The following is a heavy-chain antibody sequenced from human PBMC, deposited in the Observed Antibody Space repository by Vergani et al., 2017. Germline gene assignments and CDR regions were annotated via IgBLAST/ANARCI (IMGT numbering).Heavy chain of an antibody. D-gene: IGHD3-10*01. CDR1: GYNFNTYW. Sequence: EVQLVQSGAEVKKPGESLKISCRGSGYNFNTYWIGWVRQMPGKGLEWMGFIYPDDSEIRYNPSFQGQVTISVDKSINTAYLQWTSLKASDSALYYCARQGHLVRGFKLYFYSYMDVWGKGTTVTVSS. CDR2: IYPDDSEI. V-gene: IGHV5-51*01. J-gene: IGHJ6*03. CDR3: ARQGHLVRGFKLYFYSYMDV.